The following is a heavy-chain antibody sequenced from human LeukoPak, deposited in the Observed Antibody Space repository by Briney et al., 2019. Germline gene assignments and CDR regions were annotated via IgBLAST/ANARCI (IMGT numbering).Heavy chain of an antibody. J-gene: IGHJ1*01. V-gene: IGHV7-4-1*02. D-gene: IGHD2-15*01. Sequence: ASVKVSCKASGYTFTGYYMHWVRQAPGQGLEWMGWVNTNTGNPTYAQGFTGRFVFSLDTSVSTAYLQISSLKAEDTAVYYCARDGAYCSGGSCYFQHWGQGTLVTVSS. CDR2: VNTNTGNP. CDR3: ARDGAYCSGGSCYFQH. CDR1: GYTFTGYY.